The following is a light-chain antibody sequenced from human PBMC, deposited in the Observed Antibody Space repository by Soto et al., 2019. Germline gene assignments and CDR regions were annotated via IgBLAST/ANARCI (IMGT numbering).Light chain of an antibody. Sequence: QSVLTQPPSVSGAPGQRVTISCTGSSSNIGAGYDVHWYQQLPGTAPKLLIHGNSNRPSGVPDRFSGSKSGTSASLAITGLQAEDEADYYCQSHDSSLSGSLYVFGTGTKVTVL. J-gene: IGLJ1*01. CDR2: GNS. CDR1: SSNIGAGYD. CDR3: QSHDSSLSGSLYV. V-gene: IGLV1-40*01.